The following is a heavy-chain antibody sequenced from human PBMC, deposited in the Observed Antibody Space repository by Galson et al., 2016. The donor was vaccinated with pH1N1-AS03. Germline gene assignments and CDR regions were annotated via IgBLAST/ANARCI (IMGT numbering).Heavy chain of an antibody. V-gene: IGHV3-9*01. J-gene: IGHJ6*02. Sequence: SLRLSCAVSGFRFDDYAMHWVRQAPGKGLEWVSSISWNSNKIDYADSVKGRFTISRDNSKNTLFLQMKSLGVEDTAVYYCARPAHDFGRPYHMDVWGQGTTVTVSS. CDR1: GFRFDDYA. CDR3: ARPAHDFGRPYHMDV. CDR2: ISWNSNKI. D-gene: IGHD3/OR15-3a*01.